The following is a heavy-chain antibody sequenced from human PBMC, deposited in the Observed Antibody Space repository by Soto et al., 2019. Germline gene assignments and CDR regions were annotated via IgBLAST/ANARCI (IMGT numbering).Heavy chain of an antibody. CDR2: IIPLFGTP. Sequence: QVQLVQSGAEVKKPGSSLKVSCKTSGVTFSTSGISWVRQGPGQGLEWMGGIIPLFGTPKYARKFQGRFSITADESGTPSYVELSGIRGDDTAVYYCAGVSPSICGGGSCYRLDSYFDSWGQGSLVVVSS. V-gene: IGHV1-69*01. CDR3: AGVSPSICGGGSCYRLDSYFDS. CDR1: GVTFSTSG. J-gene: IGHJ4*03. D-gene: IGHD2-15*01.